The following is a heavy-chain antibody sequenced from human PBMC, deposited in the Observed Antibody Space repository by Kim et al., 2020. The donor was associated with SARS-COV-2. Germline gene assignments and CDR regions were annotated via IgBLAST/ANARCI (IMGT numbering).Heavy chain of an antibody. CDR1: GSSVRSSY. CDR2: IHAAGST. CDR3: SSSTVGAYFDY. V-gene: IGHV3-53*01. D-gene: IGHD1-26*01. Sequence: GGSLRLSCAVSGSSVRSSYMTWVRQAPGKGLEWVSAIHAAGSTYYADSVQGRFTISRDIPKYTLYLQTNSLRAGDTAVYYCSSSTVGAYFDYWGQGRLVTVSS. J-gene: IGHJ4*02.